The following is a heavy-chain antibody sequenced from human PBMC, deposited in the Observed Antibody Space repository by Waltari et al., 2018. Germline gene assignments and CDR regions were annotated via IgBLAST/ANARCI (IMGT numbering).Heavy chain of an antibody. CDR1: GFTLSSSY. J-gene: IGHJ4*02. Sequence: EVQLVESGGGLVQPGGSLRLSCEASGFTLSSSYMNWVRQVPGKGLVWSSRINTDGSSANYADSLKGRFTISRDNGKNTLYLQMNSLRAEDTAVYYCARDGGGNGYIHYWGQGTLVTVSS. D-gene: IGHD3-16*01. V-gene: IGHV3-74*01. CDR2: INTDGSSA. CDR3: ARDGGGNGYIHY.